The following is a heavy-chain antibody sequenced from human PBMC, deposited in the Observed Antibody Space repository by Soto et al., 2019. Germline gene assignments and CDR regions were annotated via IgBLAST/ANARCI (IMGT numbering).Heavy chain of an antibody. D-gene: IGHD3-22*01. Sequence: GGSLRLSCAVSGFTFSDYYMTWIRQSPGKGLEWVSYISNSGSTIYYADSVKGRFTISRDNAKNSLYLQMNNLRAEDTAVYYCAREQLTMIIVGSWYFDLWGRGTLVTVSS. CDR3: AREQLTMIIVGSWYFDL. V-gene: IGHV3-11*01. CDR1: GFTFSDYY. CDR2: ISNSGSTI. J-gene: IGHJ2*01.